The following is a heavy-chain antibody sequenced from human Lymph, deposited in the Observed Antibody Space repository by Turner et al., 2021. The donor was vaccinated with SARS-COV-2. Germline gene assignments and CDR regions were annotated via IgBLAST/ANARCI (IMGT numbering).Heavy chain of an antibody. CDR1: GGSISSSYW. D-gene: IGHD2-15*01. V-gene: IGHV4-4*02. CDR3: ATKYCSGGSCSYFDY. Sequence: QVQLQESGPGLVKPSGTLSLTCAVSGGSISSSYWWSWVRQPPGKGLEWIGEIQHSGNTNYNPSLKRRVTISVDKSKNQCSLKLSSVTAADTALYYWATKYCSGGSCSYFDYWGQGTLVTVSS. J-gene: IGHJ4*02. CDR2: IQHSGNT.